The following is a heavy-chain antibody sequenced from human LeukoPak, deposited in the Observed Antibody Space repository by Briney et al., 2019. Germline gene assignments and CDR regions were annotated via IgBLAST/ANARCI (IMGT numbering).Heavy chain of an antibody. J-gene: IGHJ4*02. CDR3: ARSTYYDDVWGSYRRTDGSRFDY. CDR1: GCSTSSGYY. V-gene: IGHV4-38-2*02. Sequence: SETLSLTCSVSGCSTSSGYYWCWIRQPPGKGLEWVWSIFNSGSTYYNPSMKSLVTISVDTSKNQFSLKLSSVAAEDTAVYDCARSTYYDDVWGSYRRTDGSRFDYWGQGTLVTVSS. CDR2: IFNSGST. D-gene: IGHD3-16*02.